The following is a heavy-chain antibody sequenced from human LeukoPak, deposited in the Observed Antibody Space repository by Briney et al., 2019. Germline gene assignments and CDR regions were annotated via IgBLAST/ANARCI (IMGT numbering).Heavy chain of an antibody. CDR2: INPNSGGT. CDR1: GYTFTGYY. D-gene: IGHD5-12*01. CDR3: ARLWNTGYIIYFDS. J-gene: IGHJ4*02. V-gene: IGHV1-2*02. Sequence: ASVKVSCKASGYTFTGYYMHWVRQAPGQGLEWMGWINPNSGGTNFAQKFRGRVTVTRDTSVSTAFVELSRLTSDDTAVYYCARLWNTGYIIYFDSWGQGALVTVSS.